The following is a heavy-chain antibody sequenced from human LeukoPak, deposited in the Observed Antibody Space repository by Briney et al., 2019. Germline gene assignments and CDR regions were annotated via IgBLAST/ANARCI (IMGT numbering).Heavy chain of an antibody. CDR3: ARAGSGILTGYSSPDAFDI. D-gene: IGHD3-9*01. Sequence: SETLSLTCTVSGGSVSSGSYYWSWIRQPPGKGLEWIGYIYYSGSTNYNPSLKSRVTISVDTSKNQFSLKLSSVTAADTAVYYSARAGSGILTGYSSPDAFDIWGQGTMVTVSS. J-gene: IGHJ3*02. CDR2: IYYSGST. CDR1: GGSVSSGSYY. V-gene: IGHV4-61*01.